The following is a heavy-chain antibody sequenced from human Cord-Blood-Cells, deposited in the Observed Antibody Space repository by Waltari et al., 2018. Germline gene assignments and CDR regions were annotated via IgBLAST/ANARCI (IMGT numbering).Heavy chain of an antibody. Sequence: QVQLVQSGAEVKKPGASVKVSCKVSGYTLTVLSIHWVRQAPGKGREWMGGFDPEDGETSYEQKFQGRVTMTEDTSTDTAYMELSSLRSEDTAVYYCATGIFEVAGFDYWGQGTLVTVSS. J-gene: IGHJ4*02. CDR2: FDPEDGET. CDR1: GYTLTVLS. D-gene: IGHD6-19*01. CDR3: ATGIFEVAGFDY. V-gene: IGHV1-24*01.